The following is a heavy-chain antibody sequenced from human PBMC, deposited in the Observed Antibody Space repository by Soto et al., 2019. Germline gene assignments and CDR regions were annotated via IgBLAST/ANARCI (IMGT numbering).Heavy chain of an antibody. J-gene: IGHJ4*02. V-gene: IGHV4-34*01. D-gene: IGHD5-12*01. CDR2: IKDGGVT. CDR3: ARGQEGVVATH. CDR1: GGSLTGYY. Sequence: QVQLQQWGAGLLKPSETLSLTCAVNGGSLTGYYWSWIRQPPGKGLEWIGEIKDGGVTNYSPSLKSRVTMSADTSNNQFSLNLNSVTAADMAVYYCARGQEGVVATHWDQGTLVTVSS.